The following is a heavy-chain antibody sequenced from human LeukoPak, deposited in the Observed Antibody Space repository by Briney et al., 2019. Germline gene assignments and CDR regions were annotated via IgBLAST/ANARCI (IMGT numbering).Heavy chain of an antibody. J-gene: IGHJ4*02. CDR1: GFTFSSYG. CDR2: ISGSGGST. D-gene: IGHD3-9*01. CDR3: TRHPDYDILTGYPRPFDY. V-gene: IGHV3-23*01. Sequence: GGSLRLSCAASGFTFSSYGMSWVRQAPEKGLEWVSAISGSGGSTYFGHSVKGRFTISRDNSKNTMYLQMNSLKTEDTAVYYCTRHPDYDILTGYPRPFDYWGQGTLVTVSS.